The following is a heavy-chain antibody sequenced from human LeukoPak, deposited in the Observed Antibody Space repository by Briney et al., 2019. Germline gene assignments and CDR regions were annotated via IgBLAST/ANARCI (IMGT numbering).Heavy chain of an antibody. CDR1: GDSFTTNW. CDR2: TYPGDSDA. CDR3: ARLGANGYGNRYYVNYGMDV. J-gene: IGHJ6*02. V-gene: IGHV5-51*01. D-gene: IGHD5-12*01. Sequence: GESLKISCKVSGDSFTTNWIAWVRQVPGKGLEWMGITYPGDSDARSSPSFQGQVTISVDKSISSVFLQWSDLKASDTAIYSCARLGANGYGNRYYVNYGMDVWGHGTTVTVSS.